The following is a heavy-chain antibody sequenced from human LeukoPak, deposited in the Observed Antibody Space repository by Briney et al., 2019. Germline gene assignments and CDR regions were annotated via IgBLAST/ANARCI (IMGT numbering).Heavy chain of an antibody. CDR3: ARDLSYCSGGSCYSPYYYGMVV. D-gene: IGHD2-15*01. V-gene: IGHV4-59*01. J-gene: IGHJ6*02. Sequence: SETLSLTCTVSGGSISSYYWSWIRQPPGKGLEWIGYIYYSGSTNYNPSLKSRVTISVDTSKNQFSLKLSSVTAADTAVYYCARDLSYCSGGSCYSPYYYGMVVWGQGTTVTVSS. CDR1: GGSISSYY. CDR2: IYYSGST.